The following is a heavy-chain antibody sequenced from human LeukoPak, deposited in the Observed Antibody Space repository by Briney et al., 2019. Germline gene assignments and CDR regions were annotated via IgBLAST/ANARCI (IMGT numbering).Heavy chain of an antibody. CDR2: ISYDGSNK. CDR1: GFTFSSYT. J-gene: IGHJ5*02. V-gene: IGHV3-30*04. Sequence: GGSLRLSCAASGFTFSSYTMHWVRQAPGKGLEWVAVISYDGSNKYYADSVKGRFTISRDNSKNTLDLQMNSLRAEDTAVYYCARDRWNTWGQGTLVTVSS. CDR3: ARDRWNT. D-gene: IGHD1-1*01.